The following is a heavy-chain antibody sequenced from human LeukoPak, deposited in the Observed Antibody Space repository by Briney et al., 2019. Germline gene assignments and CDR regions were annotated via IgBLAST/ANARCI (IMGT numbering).Heavy chain of an antibody. CDR2: ISGSGGST. CDR3: AKDLDLSVIGNPVAFDI. V-gene: IGHV3-23*01. D-gene: IGHD2-21*01. Sequence: GGSLRLSCAVSGFTFSSYAMSWVRQAPGKGLEWVSAISGSGGSTYYADSVKGRFTISRDNSKNTLYLQMNSLRAEDTAVYYCAKDLDLSVIGNPVAFDIWGQGTMVTVSS. CDR1: GFTFSSYA. J-gene: IGHJ3*02.